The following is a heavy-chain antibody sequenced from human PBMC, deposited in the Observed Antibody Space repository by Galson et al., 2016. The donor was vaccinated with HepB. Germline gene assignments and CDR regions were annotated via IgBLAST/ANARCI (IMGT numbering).Heavy chain of an antibody. J-gene: IGHJ2*01. CDR2: ISSSSSI. Sequence: SLRLSCAASGFTFSSYTMNWVRQAPGKGLEWVSYISSSSSIYYADSVKGRFTISRDNAKNSLYLLMNSLRDEDTAVYYCATQYCSGGSCYSAAPGYWYFDLWGRGTLVTVSS. CDR1: GFTFSSYT. V-gene: IGHV3-48*02. D-gene: IGHD2-15*01. CDR3: ATQYCSGGSCYSAAPGYWYFDL.